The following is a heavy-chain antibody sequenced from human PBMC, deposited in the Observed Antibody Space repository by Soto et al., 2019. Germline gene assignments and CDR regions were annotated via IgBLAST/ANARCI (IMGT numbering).Heavy chain of an antibody. CDR1: GFTFSSYG. Sequence: LRLSCAASGFTFSSYGMHWVRQAPGKGLEWVAVISYDGSNKYYADSVKGRFTISRDNSKNTLYLQMNSLRAEDTAVYYCARDQRGTYSSRSGMDVWGQGTTVTVSS. CDR3: ARDQRGTYSSRSGMDV. D-gene: IGHD6-13*01. J-gene: IGHJ6*02. CDR2: ISYDGSNK. V-gene: IGHV3-30*03.